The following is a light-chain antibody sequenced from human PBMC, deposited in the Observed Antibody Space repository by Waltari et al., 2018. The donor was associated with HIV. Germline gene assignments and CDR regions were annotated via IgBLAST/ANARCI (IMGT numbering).Light chain of an antibody. V-gene: IGLV1-47*01. J-gene: IGLJ3*02. Sequence: QSVVTQPPSASGTPGQRVTSSCSGSSSNIGSNYVYWYQQVPGTAPKVLIYRSKQRPSGVPDRFSGSKSGTSASLAISGLRSEDEADYYCAAWDDSLSGPVFGGGTKLTVL. CDR3: AAWDDSLSGPV. CDR2: RSK. CDR1: SSNIGSNY.